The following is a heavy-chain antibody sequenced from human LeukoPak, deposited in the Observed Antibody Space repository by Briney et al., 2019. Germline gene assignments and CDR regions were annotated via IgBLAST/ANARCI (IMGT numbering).Heavy chain of an antibody. CDR2: IYHSGST. Sequence: PSETLSLTCAVSGYSISSGYYWGWIRQPPGKGLEWIGSIYHSGSTYYNPSLKSRVTISVDTSKNQFSLKLSSVTAADTAVYYCARLVRGSYSGVDYWGQGTLVTVSS. D-gene: IGHD1-26*01. V-gene: IGHV4-38-2*01. CDR1: GYSISSGYY. J-gene: IGHJ4*02. CDR3: ARLVRGSYSGVDY.